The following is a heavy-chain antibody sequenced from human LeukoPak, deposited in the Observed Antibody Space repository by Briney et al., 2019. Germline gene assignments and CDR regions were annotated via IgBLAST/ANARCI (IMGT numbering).Heavy chain of an antibody. CDR2: ISYDGSNK. CDR1: GFTFSCCA. V-gene: IGHV3-30*03. Sequence: GGSLRLSCAASGFTFSCCAMHWVRQAPGKGLEWVAVISYDGSNKYYADSVKGRFTISRDNSKNTLYLQMNSLRAEDTAVYYCASTVVAGTADYWGQGTLVTVSS. CDR3: ASTVVAGTADY. J-gene: IGHJ4*02. D-gene: IGHD6-19*01.